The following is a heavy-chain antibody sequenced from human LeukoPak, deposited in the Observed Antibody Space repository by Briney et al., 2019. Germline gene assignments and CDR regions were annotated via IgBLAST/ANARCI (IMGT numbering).Heavy chain of an antibody. Sequence: GGSLRLSCAASGFTFSRHWMHWVRQAPGREMAWVSRINRDGTITEYADSVKGRFTTSRDNAKNTLYLQMNSLGVGDTAFYYCVRDGRVGATGTLLDLWGQGTLVTVSS. CDR2: INRDGTIT. V-gene: IGHV3-74*03. J-gene: IGHJ5*02. D-gene: IGHD1-1*01. CDR1: GFTFSRHW. CDR3: VRDGRVGATGTLLDL.